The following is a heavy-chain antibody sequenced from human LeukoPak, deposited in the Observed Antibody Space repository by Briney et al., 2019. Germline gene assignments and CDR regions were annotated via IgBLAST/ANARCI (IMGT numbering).Heavy chain of an antibody. Sequence: PSETLSLTCAVYGGSFSGYYWSWIRHPPGKGLEWIGEINHSGSTNYNPSLKSRVTISVDTSKNQFSLKLSSVTAADTAVYYCARARGYSYGYGFYFDYWGQGTLVTVSS. J-gene: IGHJ4*02. CDR2: INHSGST. D-gene: IGHD5-18*01. V-gene: IGHV4-34*01. CDR1: GGSFSGYY. CDR3: ARARGYSYGYGFYFDY.